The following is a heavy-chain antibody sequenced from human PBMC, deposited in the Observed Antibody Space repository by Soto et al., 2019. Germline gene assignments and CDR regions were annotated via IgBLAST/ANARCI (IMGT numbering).Heavy chain of an antibody. J-gene: IGHJ4*02. CDR3: ARLYYDYVWGSYRAALFDY. D-gene: IGHD3-16*02. Sequence: QVQLVQSGAEVKKPGASVKVSCKASGYTFTSYGISWVRQAPGQGLEWMGWISAYNGNTNYAQKLQGRVTMTTDTSTSTAYMELSSLRSDDTAVYYCARLYYDYVWGSYRAALFDYWGQGTLVTVSS. V-gene: IGHV1-18*01. CDR2: ISAYNGNT. CDR1: GYTFTSYG.